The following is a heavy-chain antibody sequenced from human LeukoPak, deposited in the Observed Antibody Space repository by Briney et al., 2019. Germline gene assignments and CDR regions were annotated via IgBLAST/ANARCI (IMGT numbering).Heavy chain of an antibody. D-gene: IGHD3-10*01. J-gene: IGHJ4*02. CDR2: IYHSGST. V-gene: IGHV4-30-2*01. Sequence: SQTLSLTCAVSGGSISSGGYSWSWIRQPPGKGLEWIGYIYHSGSTYYNPSLKSRVTISVDTSKNQFSLKLSSVTAADTAVYYCARGGSGPNDYWGQGTLVTVSS. CDR3: ARGGSGPNDY. CDR1: GGSISSGGYS.